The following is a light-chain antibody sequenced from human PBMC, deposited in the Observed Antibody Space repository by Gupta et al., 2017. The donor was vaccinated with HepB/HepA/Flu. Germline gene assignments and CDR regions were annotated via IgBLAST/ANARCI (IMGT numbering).Light chain of an antibody. V-gene: IGKV3-15*01. CDR1: QSVSSN. J-gene: IGKJ1*01. Sequence: EIVMTQSPATLSVSPGERATLSCRASQSVSSNLAWYQQKPGQAPRLLIYGASTRDTGIPARFSGSGYGTDFTLTISSRQSEDFAVYYCQQYKNWPPWTFGQGTKVEIK. CDR3: QQYKNWPPWT. CDR2: GAS.